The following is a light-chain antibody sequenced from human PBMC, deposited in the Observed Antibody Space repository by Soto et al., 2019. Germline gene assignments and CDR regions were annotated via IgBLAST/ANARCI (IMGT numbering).Light chain of an antibody. Sequence: QMTQSPSSLSASLGDRVTITCRASQDVRNYLGWYQQKPGNAPKLLVYGASSLQSGVPSRFSGSGFGTDFTLTITSLQPEDFATYFCLQDSNFPWTFGQGTKVEAK. CDR2: GAS. J-gene: IGKJ1*01. CDR1: QDVRNY. CDR3: LQDSNFPWT. V-gene: IGKV1-6*01.